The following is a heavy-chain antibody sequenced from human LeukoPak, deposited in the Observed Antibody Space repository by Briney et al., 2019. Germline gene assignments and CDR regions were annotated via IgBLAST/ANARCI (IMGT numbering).Heavy chain of an antibody. V-gene: IGHV5-51*01. CDR1: GYTFTSYW. CDR3: ARIYRDYDFWSGYQYLFGFFDY. J-gene: IGHJ4*02. D-gene: IGHD3-3*01. Sequence: KVSCKASGYTFTSYWIGWVRQMPGKGLEWMGIIYPGDSDTRYSPSFQGQVTISADKSISTAYLQWSSLKASDTAMYYCARIYRDYDFWSGYQYLFGFFDYWGQGTLVTVSS. CDR2: IYPGDSDT.